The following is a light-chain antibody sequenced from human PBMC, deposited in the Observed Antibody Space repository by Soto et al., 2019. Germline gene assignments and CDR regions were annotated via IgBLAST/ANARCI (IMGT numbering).Light chain of an antibody. CDR1: QSVSSN. J-gene: IGKJ1*01. Sequence: EIVMTQNPATLSVSPGERATLSWRASQSVSSNLAWYQQKPGQAPRLLIYGASTRATGIPARFSGSGSGTEFTLTISSLQSEDFAVYYCQQYNNWPRTFGQGTKVDI. V-gene: IGKV3-15*01. CDR3: QQYNNWPRT. CDR2: GAS.